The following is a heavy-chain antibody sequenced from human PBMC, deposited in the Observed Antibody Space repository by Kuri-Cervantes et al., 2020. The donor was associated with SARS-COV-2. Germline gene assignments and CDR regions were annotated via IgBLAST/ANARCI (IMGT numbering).Heavy chain of an antibody. D-gene: IGHD3-16*02. J-gene: IGHJ1*01. V-gene: IGHV3-7*01. CDR2: IKQDGSEK. CDR3: ARDYYDYVWGSYPEGYFQH. Sequence: GESLKISCAASGFTFSSYWMSWVRQAPGKGLEWVANIKQDGSEKYYVDSVKGRFTISRDNAKNSLYLQMNSLRAEDTAVYYCARDYYDYVWGSYPEGYFQHWGQGTLVTVSS. CDR1: GFTFSSYW.